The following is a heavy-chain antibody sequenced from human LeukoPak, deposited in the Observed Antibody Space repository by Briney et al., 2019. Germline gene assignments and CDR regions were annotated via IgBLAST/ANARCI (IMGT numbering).Heavy chain of an antibody. J-gene: IGHJ4*02. V-gene: IGHV4-34*01. Sequence: SETLSLTCAVYGGSFSGYHWSWVRQPPGKGPEWIGEINHSGSTNYNPSLKSRVSISVDTSKNQFSLKLSSVTAADTAVYYCARVLGYKTVDYWGQGTLVTVSS. CDR1: GGSFSGYH. CDR3: ARVLGYKTVDY. CDR2: INHSGST. D-gene: IGHD5-18*01.